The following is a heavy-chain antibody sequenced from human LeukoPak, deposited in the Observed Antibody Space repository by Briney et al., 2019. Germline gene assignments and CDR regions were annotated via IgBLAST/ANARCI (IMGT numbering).Heavy chain of an antibody. V-gene: IGHV4-59*08. Sequence: PSETLSLTCTVSGGSISSYYWSWIRQPPGKGLEWIGYIYYSGSTNYNPSLRSRVTISVDTSKNQFSLKLSSVTAADTAVYYCARSYSGYSSGWYGHWGQGTLVTVSS. D-gene: IGHD6-19*01. CDR1: GGSISSYY. J-gene: IGHJ5*02. CDR2: IYYSGST. CDR3: ARSYSGYSSGWYGH.